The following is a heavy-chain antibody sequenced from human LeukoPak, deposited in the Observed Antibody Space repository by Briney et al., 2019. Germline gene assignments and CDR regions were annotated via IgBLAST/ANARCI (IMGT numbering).Heavy chain of an antibody. CDR2: IYYSGST. V-gene: IGHV4-39*02. D-gene: IGHD1/OR15-1a*01. J-gene: IGHJ4*02. CDR1: GGSISSSSYY. Sequence: SETLSLTCTVSGGSISSSSYYWGWIRQPPGKGLEWIGSIYYSGSTYYNPSLKSRLTISRDTSNNHFSLSLSSVTAADTAVYYCVRDTGNWNIDYWGRGILVTVSS. CDR3: VRDTGNWNIDY.